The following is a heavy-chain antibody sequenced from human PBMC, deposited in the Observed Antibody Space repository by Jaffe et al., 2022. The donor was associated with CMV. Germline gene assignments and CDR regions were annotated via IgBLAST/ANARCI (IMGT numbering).Heavy chain of an antibody. J-gene: IGHJ6*02. CDR3: AKSAAVAGTWAPGGMDV. V-gene: IGHV3-30*18. Sequence: QVQLVESGGGVVQPGRSLRLSCAASGFTFSSYGMHWVRQAPGKGLEWVAVISYDGSNKYYADSVKGRFTISRDNSKNTLYLQMNSLRAEDTAVYYCAKSAAVAGTWAPGGMDVWGQGTTVTVSS. CDR2: ISYDGSNK. D-gene: IGHD6-19*01. CDR1: GFTFSSYG.